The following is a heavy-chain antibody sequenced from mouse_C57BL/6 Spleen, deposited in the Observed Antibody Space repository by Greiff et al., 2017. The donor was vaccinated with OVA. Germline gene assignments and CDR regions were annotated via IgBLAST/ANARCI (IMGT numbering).Heavy chain of an antibody. CDR2: IYPGDGDT. V-gene: IGHV1-82*01. CDR1: GYAFGSSW. CDR3: ARGGYGSSPRFAY. J-gene: IGHJ3*01. Sequence: VLLQQSGPELVKPGASVKISCEASGYAFGSSWMNWVKQRPGKGLEWIGRIYPGDGDTNYNGKFKGKATLTADKSSSTAYMQLSSLTSEDSAVYFCARGGYGSSPRFAYWGQGTLVTVSA. D-gene: IGHD1-1*01.